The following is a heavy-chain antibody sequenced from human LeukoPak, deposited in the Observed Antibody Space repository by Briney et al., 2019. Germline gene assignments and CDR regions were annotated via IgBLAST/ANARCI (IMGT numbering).Heavy chain of an antibody. J-gene: IGHJ5*02. CDR1: GVTFNTYA. CDR2: ISVNGGNT. CDR3: AKQNGDYENWFDP. Sequence: PGGSLRLSCAASGVTFNTYAMSWVRQAPGKRLEWVSGISVNGGNTYYADSVKGRFTISRDNSKNTLYLQMKSLRAEDTAVYYCAKQNGDYENWFDPWGQGTLVTVSS. D-gene: IGHD4-17*01. V-gene: IGHV3-23*01.